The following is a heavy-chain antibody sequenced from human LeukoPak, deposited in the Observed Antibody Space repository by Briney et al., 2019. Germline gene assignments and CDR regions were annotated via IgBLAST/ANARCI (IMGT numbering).Heavy chain of an antibody. CDR3: ARGPYGAGISNWFDP. V-gene: IGHV4-59*01. Sequence: SETLSLTCTVSGGSISSYYWSWIRQPPGKGLEWIGYIYYSGSTNYNPSLKSRVTISVDTSKNQFSLKLSSVTAADTAVYYCARGPYGAGISNWFDPWGQGTLVIVSS. CDR1: GGSISSYY. CDR2: IYYSGST. D-gene: IGHD3-10*01. J-gene: IGHJ5*02.